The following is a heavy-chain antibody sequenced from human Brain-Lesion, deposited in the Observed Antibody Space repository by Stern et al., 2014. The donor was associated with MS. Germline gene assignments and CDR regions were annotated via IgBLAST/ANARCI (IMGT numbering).Heavy chain of an antibody. D-gene: IGHD3-3*01. V-gene: IGHV1-2*02. CDR3: ARDQRGITIFGVVTDYYYLGMDV. J-gene: IGHJ6*02. CDR2: INPNTGGT. Sequence: QEQLVESGAEVKKPGASVKVSCKTSGYIFTRYYIHWVRQAPGKGLEWMALINPNTGGTKYGQNFQGRFTISRDTSITHPYVQLSSLTSDDPAVYYCARDQRGITIFGVVTDYYYLGMDVWGQGTTVTVSS. CDR1: GYIFTRYY.